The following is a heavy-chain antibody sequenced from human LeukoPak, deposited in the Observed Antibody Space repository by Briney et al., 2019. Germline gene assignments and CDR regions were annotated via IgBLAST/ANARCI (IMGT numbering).Heavy chain of an antibody. CDR3: ARSGNSNSRPFDY. D-gene: IGHD4-11*01. V-gene: IGHV3-30-3*01. J-gene: IGHJ4*02. CDR1: GFTFSSYA. Sequence: QAGGSLRLSCAASGFTFSSYAMHWVRQAPGKGLEWVAVMSYDGSNKYYADSVKGRFTISRDNSKNTLYLQMNSLRAEDTAVYYCARSGNSNSRPFDYWGQGTLVTVSS. CDR2: MSYDGSNK.